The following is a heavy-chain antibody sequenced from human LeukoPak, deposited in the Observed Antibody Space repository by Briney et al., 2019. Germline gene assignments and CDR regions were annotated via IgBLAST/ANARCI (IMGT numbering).Heavy chain of an antibody. CDR1: GFTFSSYG. V-gene: IGHV3-30*18. D-gene: IGHD6-13*01. J-gene: IGHJ6*03. Sequence: PGGSLRLSCAASGFTFSSYGMHWVRQAPGKGLEWVAVISYDGSNKYYADSVKGRFTISRDNSKNTLYLQMNSLRAEDTAVYYCAKDLYSNTGAGTFYYYYYMDVWGKGTTVTVSS. CDR2: ISYDGSNK. CDR3: AKDLYSNTGAGTFYYYYYMDV.